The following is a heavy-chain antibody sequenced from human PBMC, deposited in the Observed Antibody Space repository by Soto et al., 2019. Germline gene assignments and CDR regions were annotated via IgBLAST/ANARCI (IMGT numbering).Heavy chain of an antibody. V-gene: IGHV5-51*01. Sequence: PGEFLRSSCKSAGYSFTNYWIGWVRQMPGKGLEWMGIIYPGDSDARYSPSFQGQVTISVDTSINTAFLRWNSLTASDTAMYYCARQADYNILTGYFYYFDYWGQGSLVPVSS. J-gene: IGHJ4*02. CDR1: GYSFTNYW. D-gene: IGHD3-9*01. CDR3: ARQADYNILTGYFYYFDY. CDR2: IYPGDSDA.